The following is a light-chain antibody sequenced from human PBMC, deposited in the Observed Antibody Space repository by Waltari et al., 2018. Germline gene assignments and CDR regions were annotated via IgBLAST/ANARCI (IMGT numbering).Light chain of an antibody. CDR1: SSDAGGYNY. CDR3: CSYAGSYTLV. CDR2: DVS. J-gene: IGLJ3*02. V-gene: IGLV2-11*01. Sequence: QSALTQPRSVSGSPGQSVTISCTGTSSDAGGYNYVSWYQQHPGKAPKLMNYDVSKRPSGVPDRFSGSKSGNTASLTISGLQAEDEADYYCCSYAGSYTLVFGGGTKLTVL.